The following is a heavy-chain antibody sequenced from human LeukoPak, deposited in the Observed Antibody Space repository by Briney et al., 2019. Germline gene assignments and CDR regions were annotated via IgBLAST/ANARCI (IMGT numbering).Heavy chain of an antibody. D-gene: IGHD3-10*01. J-gene: IGHJ4*02. CDR1: GYTFTGYY. CDR3: ARGTGSGSHLDY. Sequence: GGSVKVSCKASGYTFTGYYMHWVRQAPGQGLEWMGWINPNSGGTNYAQKFEGRVTMTRDTSISTAYMELSRLRSDDTAVYYCARGTGSGSHLDYWGQGTLVTVSS. CDR2: INPNSGGT. V-gene: IGHV1-2*02.